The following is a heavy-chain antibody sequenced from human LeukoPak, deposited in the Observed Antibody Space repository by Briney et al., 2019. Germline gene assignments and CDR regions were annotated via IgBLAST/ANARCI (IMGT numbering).Heavy chain of an antibody. J-gene: IGHJ4*02. D-gene: IGHD3-16*01. CDR1: GGSFSGDY. CDR2: INHSGST. V-gene: IGHV4-34*01. CDR3: ARPQGRGRFFDY. Sequence: SETLSLTCAVYGGSFSGDYWSWIRQPPGKGLEWIGEINHSGSTNYNPSLKSRVTISVDTSKNQFSLKLSSVTAADTAVYYCARPQGRGRFFDYWGQGTLVTVSS.